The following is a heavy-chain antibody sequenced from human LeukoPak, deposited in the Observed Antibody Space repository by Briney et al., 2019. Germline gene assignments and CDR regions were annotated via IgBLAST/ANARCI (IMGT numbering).Heavy chain of an antibody. CDR2: MYTSGTT. D-gene: IGHD4-17*01. J-gene: IGHJ4*02. CDR3: ARRVRAGDYRLDY. CDR1: GGSMSSSSYY. V-gene: IGHV4-61*02. Sequence: PSETLSLTCTVSGGSMSSSSYYWSWIRQPAGKGLEWIGRMYTSGTTNYNPTLKSRVTMSLDTSKSQISLKLSSMTAADTAVYYCARRVRAGDYRLDYWGQGTLVTVSS.